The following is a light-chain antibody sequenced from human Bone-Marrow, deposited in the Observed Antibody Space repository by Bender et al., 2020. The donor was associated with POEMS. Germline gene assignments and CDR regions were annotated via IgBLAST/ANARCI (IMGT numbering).Light chain of an antibody. CDR2: YDD. CDR3: AAWEDSLNGWV. J-gene: IGLJ3*02. V-gene: IGLV1-36*01. CDR1: SSDIGSNA. Sequence: QSVLTQPPSVSEAPRQRVTISCSGSSSDIGSNAVNWYQQVPGKAPKLLIYYDDLVPSGVPDRFSGSKSGTSASLAISGLQSEDEADYYCAAWEDSLNGWVFGGGTKLTVL.